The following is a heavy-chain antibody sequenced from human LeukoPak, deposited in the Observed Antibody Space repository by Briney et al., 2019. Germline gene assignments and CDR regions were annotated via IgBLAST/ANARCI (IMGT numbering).Heavy chain of an antibody. Sequence: SETLSLTCTVSGDSMSSDYWSWIRQPPGKGLEWIGHIYYSGSTDYNPSLKSRLTISVDTSKNQFSLQLSSVTAADTDVYFCARQNSGARLNVWGQGTTVTVSS. V-gene: IGHV4-59*08. CDR3: ARQNSGARLNV. D-gene: IGHD6-25*01. J-gene: IGHJ6*02. CDR1: GDSMSSDY. CDR2: IYYSGST.